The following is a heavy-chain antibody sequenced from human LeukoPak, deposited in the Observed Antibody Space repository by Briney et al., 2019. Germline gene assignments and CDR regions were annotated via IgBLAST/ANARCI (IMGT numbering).Heavy chain of an antibody. CDR3: AKDRASGYYHDAFDI. V-gene: IGHV3-7*01. D-gene: IGHD3-22*01. Sequence: SGGSLRLSCAASGFTFSSYWMSWVRQAPGKGLEWVANIKQDGSEKYYVDSVKGRFTISRDNSKNTLYLQMNSLRAEDTAVYYCAKDRASGYYHDAFDIWGQGTMVTVSS. CDR1: GFTFSSYW. J-gene: IGHJ3*02. CDR2: IKQDGSEK.